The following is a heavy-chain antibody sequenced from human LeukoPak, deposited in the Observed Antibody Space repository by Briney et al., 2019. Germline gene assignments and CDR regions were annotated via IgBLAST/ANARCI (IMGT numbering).Heavy chain of an antibody. D-gene: IGHD6-19*01. V-gene: IGHV3-23*01. J-gene: IGHJ4*02. Sequence: GALRLSCAASGFIFSSYAMGWVRHAPGKGLEWVSAISGGGDSTYCADPVKGRFTVSRDNSKNMVYLQMNSLRTEDTAVYYCARTREQWQVLDYWGQGTLVIVSS. CDR3: ARTREQWQVLDY. CDR1: GFIFSSYA. CDR2: ISGGGDST.